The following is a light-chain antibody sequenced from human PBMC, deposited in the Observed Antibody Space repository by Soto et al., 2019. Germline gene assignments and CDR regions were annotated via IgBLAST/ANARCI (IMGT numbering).Light chain of an antibody. J-gene: IGKJ3*01. CDR1: QSISIW. Sequence: DIQMIQSPSSVSASVGDRVTITCRASQSISIWLAWYQRKPGKAPKLLIYEAYRLQSGVPSRFSGSGSGTDFTLTISSLQPEDFATYYCQQANSVPFTFGPGTKVDIK. CDR3: QQANSVPFT. V-gene: IGKV1-12*01. CDR2: EAY.